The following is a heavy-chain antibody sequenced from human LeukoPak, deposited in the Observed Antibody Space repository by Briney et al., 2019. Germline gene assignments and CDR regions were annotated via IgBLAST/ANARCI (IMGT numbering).Heavy chain of an antibody. CDR1: GFTFSSYG. D-gene: IGHD3-22*01. J-gene: IGHJ4*02. CDR3: AKDLMIVVAFVFDY. V-gene: IGHV3-23*01. CDR2: ISGSGGST. Sequence: HPGGSLRLSCAASGFTFSSYGMSWVRQAPGKGLEWVSAISGSGGSTYYADSVTGRFTISRDNSKNTLYLQMNSLRAEDTAVYYCAKDLMIVVAFVFDYWGQGTLVTVSS.